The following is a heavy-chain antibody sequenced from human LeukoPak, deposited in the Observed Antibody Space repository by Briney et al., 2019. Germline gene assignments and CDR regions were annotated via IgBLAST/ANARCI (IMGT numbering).Heavy chain of an antibody. Sequence: PSETLSLACAVYGGSFRGYYWSWVRQLPGKGLEGIGEINHSGSTNYNPSLKSRVTISVDTSKNQFSLKLSSVTAADTAVYYCASRGSSWYGHIDYWGQGTLVTVSS. V-gene: IGHV4-34*01. D-gene: IGHD6-13*01. CDR2: INHSGST. CDR1: GGSFRGYY. CDR3: ASRGSSWYGHIDY. J-gene: IGHJ4*02.